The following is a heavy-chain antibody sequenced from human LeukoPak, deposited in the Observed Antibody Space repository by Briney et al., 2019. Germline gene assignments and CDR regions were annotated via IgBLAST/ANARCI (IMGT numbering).Heavy chain of an antibody. V-gene: IGHV3-7*01. D-gene: IGHD6-13*01. CDR2: IKQDGSEK. CDR1: GFTFSSYW. CDR3: ARVAGTQINWFDP. J-gene: IGHJ5*02. Sequence: GGSLRLSCAASGFTFSSYWMSWARQAPGKGLEWVANIKQDGSEKYYVDSVKGRFTISRDNAKNSLYLQMNSLRAEDTAVYYCARVAGTQINWFDPWGQGTLVTVSS.